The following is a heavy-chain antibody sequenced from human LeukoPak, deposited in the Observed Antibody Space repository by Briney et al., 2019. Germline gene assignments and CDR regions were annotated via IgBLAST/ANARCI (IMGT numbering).Heavy chain of an antibody. J-gene: IGHJ4*02. D-gene: IGHD2-15*01. V-gene: IGHV3-33*08. CDR2: IWYDGSNK. CDR1: GFTFSSYS. CDR3: ARNYHGYSDY. Sequence: PGGSLRLSCAASGFTFSSYSMNWVRQAPGKGLEWVAVIWYDGSNKYYAGSVKGRFTISRDNSKNTLYLQMNSLRAEDTAVYYCARNYHGYSDYWGQGTLVTVSS.